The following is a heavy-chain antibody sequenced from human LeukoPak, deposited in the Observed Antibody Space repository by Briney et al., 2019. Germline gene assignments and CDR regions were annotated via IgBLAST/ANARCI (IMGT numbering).Heavy chain of an antibody. J-gene: IGHJ6*02. CDR2: IYHSGST. V-gene: IGHV4-4*02. Sequence: SGTQSLTCAVSGGSISSSNWWSWVRQPPGKGLEWIGEIYHSGSTNYNPSLKSRVTISVDKSKNQFSLKLSSVTAADTAVYYCAKSIVVVPAAIDYYYYGMDVWGQGTTVTVSS. CDR3: AKSIVVVPAAIDYYYYGMDV. CDR1: GGSISSSNW. D-gene: IGHD2-2*01.